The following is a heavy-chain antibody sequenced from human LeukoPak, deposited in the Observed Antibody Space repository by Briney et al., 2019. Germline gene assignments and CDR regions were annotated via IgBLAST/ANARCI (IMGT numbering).Heavy chain of an antibody. CDR1: GGSMFSYY. CDR3: TRRAYYDSSGYNPTAGYFDL. J-gene: IGHJ2*01. D-gene: IGHD3-22*01. CDR2: VYSNGMT. V-gene: IGHV4-4*08. Sequence: PSETLSLTCSVSGGSMFSYYWKWLRQPPGKGLEWIGFVYSNGMTTYNPSLRSRGTISIATSRNQFPLRLTSVTAADTATYYCTRRAYYDSSGYNPTAGYFDLWGRGTLVTVSS.